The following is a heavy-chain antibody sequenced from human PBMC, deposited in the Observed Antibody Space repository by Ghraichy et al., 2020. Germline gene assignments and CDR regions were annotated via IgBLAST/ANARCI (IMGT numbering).Heavy chain of an antibody. CDR1: GFTFSNAW. CDR3: TTDWNYYDSSGRYYFDY. D-gene: IGHD3-22*01. J-gene: IGHJ4*02. V-gene: IGHV3-15*01. Sequence: GGSLRLSCAASGFTFSNAWMSWVRQAPGKGLEWVGRIKSKTDGGTTDYAAPVKGRFTISRDDSKNTLYLQMNSLKTEDTAVYYCTTDWNYYDSSGRYYFDYWGQGTLVTVSS. CDR2: IKSKTDGGTT.